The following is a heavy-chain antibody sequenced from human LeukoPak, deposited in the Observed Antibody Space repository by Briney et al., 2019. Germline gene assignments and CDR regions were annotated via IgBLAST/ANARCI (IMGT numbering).Heavy chain of an antibody. J-gene: IGHJ3*02. CDR1: GGSISSSSYY. D-gene: IGHD3-9*01. CDR3: ASFTKDFDWLIDAFDI. V-gene: IGHV4-39*01. Sequence: SETLPLTCTVSGGSISSSSYYWGWIRQPPGKGLEWIGSIYYSGSTYYNPSLKSRVTISVDTSKNQFSLKLSSVTAADTAVYYCASFTKDFDWLIDAFDIWGQGTMVTVSS. CDR2: IYYSGST.